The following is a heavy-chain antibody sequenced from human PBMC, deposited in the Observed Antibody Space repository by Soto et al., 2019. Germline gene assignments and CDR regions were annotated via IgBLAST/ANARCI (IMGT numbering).Heavy chain of an antibody. CDR3: ATGFTMIVVVSRFDY. J-gene: IGHJ4*02. V-gene: IGHV1-2*02. CDR1: GYTFTGHY. CDR2: IGPESGAT. D-gene: IGHD3-22*01. Sequence: ASVKVSCKASGYTFTGHYIHWVRQAPEQGPEWMGEIGPESGATRYAQKFQGRVTMTEDTSTDTAYMELSSLRSEDTAVYYCATGFTMIVVVSRFDYWGQGTLVTVSS.